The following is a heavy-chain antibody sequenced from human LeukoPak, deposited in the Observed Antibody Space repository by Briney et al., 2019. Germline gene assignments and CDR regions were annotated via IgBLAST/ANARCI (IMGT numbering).Heavy chain of an antibody. J-gene: IGHJ3*02. CDR3: AKGITSCLI. Sequence: GGSLRLSCAASGFTFSSYGMSWVRQAPGKGLEWVSAISSSGSGTYYADSVKGRFTLSRDNSKNTLFLQMNSLRAEDTAVYYCAKGITSCLIWGQGAMVTVSS. V-gene: IGHV3-23*01. CDR2: ISSSGSGT. CDR1: GFTFSSYG. D-gene: IGHD2-2*01.